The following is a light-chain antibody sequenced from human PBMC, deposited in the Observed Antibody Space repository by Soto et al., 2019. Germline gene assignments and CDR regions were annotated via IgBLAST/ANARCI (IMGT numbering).Light chain of an antibody. CDR3: QQYDRWLVR. CDR1: QSVGSSY. Sequence: LTQSPGTLSLSPWERATLSCRVGQSVGSSYLAWYQQKPGQAPRLLIYGASSRATGIPARFSGSGSGTDFTLTISRLEPEDFAVYHCQQYDRWLVRFGQGTKVDIK. CDR2: GAS. V-gene: IGKV3-20*01. J-gene: IGKJ1*01.